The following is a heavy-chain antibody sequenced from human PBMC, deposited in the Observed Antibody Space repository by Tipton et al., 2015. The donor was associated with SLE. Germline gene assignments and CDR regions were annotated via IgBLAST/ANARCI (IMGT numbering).Heavy chain of an antibody. CDR1: GFTFSSYY. CDR3: AREVVGADDAFDI. J-gene: IGHJ3*02. Sequence: LRLSCAASGFTFSSYYWSWIRQPPGKGLEWIGYIYYSGSTNYNPSLKSRVTISVDTSKNQFSLKLSSVTAADTAVYYCAREVVGADDAFDIWGQGTMVTVSS. CDR2: IYYSGST. D-gene: IGHD1-26*01. V-gene: IGHV4-59*01.